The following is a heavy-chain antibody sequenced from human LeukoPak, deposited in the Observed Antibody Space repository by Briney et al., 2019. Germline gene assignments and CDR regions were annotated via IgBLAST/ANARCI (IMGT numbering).Heavy chain of an antibody. D-gene: IGHD3-10*01. J-gene: IGHJ4*02. V-gene: IGHV3-64*04. CDR2: ISSNGGST. Sequence: GGSLRLSCSASGFTFSSYAMHWVRQAPGKGLEYVSAISSNGGSTYYADSVKGRFTISRDNSKNTLYLQMNSLRAEDTAVYYCARDHILWFGGFDYWGQGTLVTVSS. CDR1: GFTFSSYA. CDR3: ARDHILWFGGFDY.